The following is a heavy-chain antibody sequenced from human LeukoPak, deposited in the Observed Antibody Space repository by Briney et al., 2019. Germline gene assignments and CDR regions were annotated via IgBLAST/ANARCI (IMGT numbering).Heavy chain of an antibody. V-gene: IGHV3-23*01. CDR2: ISGIGGST. CDR3: AREGCSSSGDGDY. Sequence: GGSLRLSSPPSGLTLASIAMGWVGQAPGKGLEWVSAISGIGGSTYYAGSVKGRFTISRDNSKITLYLQMNSLRAEDTAVYYCAREGCSSSGDGDYWGQGTLVTVSS. J-gene: IGHJ4*02. D-gene: IGHD6-6*01. CDR1: GLTLASIA.